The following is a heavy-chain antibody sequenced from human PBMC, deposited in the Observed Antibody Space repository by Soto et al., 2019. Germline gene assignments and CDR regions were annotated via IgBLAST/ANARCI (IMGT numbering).Heavy chain of an antibody. CDR1: GGSINSGGYY. J-gene: IGHJ5*02. D-gene: IGHD3-22*01. CDR3: ARGYSSGYLGNWFDP. Sequence: SETLSLTCAVSGGSINSGGYYWGWVRQFPGKGLEWIGYIYYSGITSYSPSLRSRATISRDTSKNLFSLELSSVTTADTAVYYCARGYSSGYLGNWFDPWGQGALVT. CDR2: IYYSGIT. V-gene: IGHV4-31*11.